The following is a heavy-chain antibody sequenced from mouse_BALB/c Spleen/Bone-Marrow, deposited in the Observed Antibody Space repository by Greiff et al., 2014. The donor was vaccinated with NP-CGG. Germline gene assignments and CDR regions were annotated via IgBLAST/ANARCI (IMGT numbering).Heavy chain of an antibody. CDR2: IYPYNGGT. CDR3: ARGAAYGYYLGLAY. J-gene: IGHJ3*01. V-gene: IGHV1S29*02. D-gene: IGHD2-3*01. Sequence: VQLKESGPELVKPGASVKISCKASGYTFTDYNMHWVKQVHGKSLEWIGYIYPYNGGTVYKQKFKSKATLTVDNSSSTANMELRSLTSEDSAVYYCARGAAYGYYLGLAYWGQGTLVTVSA. CDR1: GYTFTDYN.